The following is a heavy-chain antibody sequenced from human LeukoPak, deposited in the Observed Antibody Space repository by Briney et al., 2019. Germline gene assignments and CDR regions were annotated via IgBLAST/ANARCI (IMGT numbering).Heavy chain of an antibody. D-gene: IGHD6-19*01. CDR3: AKDNDLRCIAVAGLDY. CDR2: ISGDGGST. Sequence: PGGSLRLSCAASGFTFDDYAMHWARQAPGKGLEWVSLISGDGGSTYYADSVKGRFTITRDNSKNSLYLQMNSLRTEDTALYYCAKDNDLRCIAVAGLDYWGQGTLVTVSS. V-gene: IGHV3-43*02. J-gene: IGHJ4*02. CDR1: GFTFDDYA.